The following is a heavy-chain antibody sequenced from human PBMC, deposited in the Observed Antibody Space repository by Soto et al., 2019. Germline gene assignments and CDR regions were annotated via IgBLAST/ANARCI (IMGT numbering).Heavy chain of an antibody. CDR2: INGGGGTT. CDR1: GFSFSGYT. Sequence: GGSLRLSCAASGFSFSGYTMNWVCQAQGKGLEWISGINGGGGTTYYADSVKGRFTISRDDSKNILYLQMNGPRAEDTAIYYCAKDRHPDGIWTFDYWGRGTLVTVSS. CDR3: AKDRHPDGIWTFDY. J-gene: IGHJ4*02. D-gene: IGHD3-9*01. V-gene: IGHV3-23*01.